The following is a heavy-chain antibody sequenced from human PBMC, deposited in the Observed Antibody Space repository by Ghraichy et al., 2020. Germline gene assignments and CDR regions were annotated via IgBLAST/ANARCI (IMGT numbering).Heavy chain of an antibody. CDR1: GFTFSSYA. V-gene: IGHV3-23*01. J-gene: IGHJ6*02. CDR3: AKDLRPDDYYYYGMDV. Sequence: LSLTCAASGFTFSSYAMSWVRQAPGKGLEWVSAISGSGGSTYYADSVKGRFTISRDNSKNTLYLQMNSLRAEDTAVYYCAKDLRPDDYYYYGMDVWGQGTTVTVSS. CDR2: ISGSGGST. D-gene: IGHD1-14*01.